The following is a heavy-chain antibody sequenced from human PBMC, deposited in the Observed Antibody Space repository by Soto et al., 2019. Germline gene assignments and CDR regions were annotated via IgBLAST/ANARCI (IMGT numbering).Heavy chain of an antibody. CDR2: MSAYNGNT. CDR3: ARSIIGYCSGGSCYAYFDI. J-gene: IGHJ3*02. Sequence: QVQLVQSGAEVKKPGASVKVSCKASGYTFTSYGISWVRQAPGQGLEWMGWMSAYNGNTNYAQKLQGRVTMTTDTSTSTAYMELRSLIADDTAVYYCARSIIGYCSGGSCYAYFDIWGQGTMVTVSS. CDR1: GYTFTSYG. V-gene: IGHV1-18*01. D-gene: IGHD2-15*01.